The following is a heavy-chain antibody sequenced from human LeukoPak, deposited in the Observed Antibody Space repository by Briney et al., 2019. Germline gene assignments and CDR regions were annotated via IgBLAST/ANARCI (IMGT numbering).Heavy chain of an antibody. D-gene: IGHD4-17*01. CDR1: EFTFSSYW. CDR3: ARGANYGDYYPLYYFDS. V-gene: IGHV3-7*01. CDR2: IRQDGSER. Sequence: GGSLRLSCTASEFTFSSYWMSWVRQAPGKGLEWVANIRQDGSERYYLDSVKGRFTIYRDNAKKSLYLQLNTLAGEDTAVYYCARGANYGDYYPLYYFDSWGQGTLVTVSS. J-gene: IGHJ4*02.